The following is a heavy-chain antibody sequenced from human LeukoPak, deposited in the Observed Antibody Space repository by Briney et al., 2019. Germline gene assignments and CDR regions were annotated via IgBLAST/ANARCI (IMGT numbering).Heavy chain of an antibody. CDR2: ISSSGSTI. Sequence: GGSLRPSCAAAGFTFSDYYMSWIRQAPGKGLEWVSYISSSGSTIYYADSVKGRFTISRDNAKNSLYLQVNSLRAEDTAVYYCARGCSSTSCYHGDAFDIWGQGTMVTVSS. CDR1: GFTFSDYY. V-gene: IGHV3-11*04. D-gene: IGHD2-2*01. CDR3: ARGCSSTSCYHGDAFDI. J-gene: IGHJ3*02.